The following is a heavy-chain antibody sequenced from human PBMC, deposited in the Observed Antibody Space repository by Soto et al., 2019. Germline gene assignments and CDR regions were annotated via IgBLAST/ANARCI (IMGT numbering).Heavy chain of an antibody. J-gene: IGHJ4*02. Sequence: SGGSLRLSCAASGFTFSSYAMTWVRQAPGKGLEWVSAIGGSGGSPYYADSVKGRFTISRDNSKNTLYLQMNSLRAEDTATYYCFSGYHQRSLDYWGQGTQVPVSS. CDR3: FSGYHQRSLDY. V-gene: IGHV3-23*01. CDR1: GFTFSSYA. CDR2: IGGSGGSP. D-gene: IGHD3-22*01.